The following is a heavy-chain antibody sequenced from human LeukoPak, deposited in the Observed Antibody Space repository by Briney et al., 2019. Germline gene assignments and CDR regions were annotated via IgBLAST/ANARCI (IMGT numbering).Heavy chain of an antibody. Sequence: GGSLRLSCAASGFTFSSYGMHWVRQAPGKGLEWVAFIRYDGSNKYYAESVKGRFTISRDNSRNTLYLQMSSLRAEDTAVYYCAKPTSGDGSFLIDYWGQGTLVTVSA. J-gene: IGHJ4*02. D-gene: IGHD1-26*01. CDR3: AKPTSGDGSFLIDY. CDR2: IRYDGSNK. CDR1: GFTFSSYG. V-gene: IGHV3-30*02.